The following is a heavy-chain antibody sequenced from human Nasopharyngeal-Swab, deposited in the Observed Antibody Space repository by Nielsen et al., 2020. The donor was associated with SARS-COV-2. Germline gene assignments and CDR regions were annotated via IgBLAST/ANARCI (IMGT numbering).Heavy chain of an antibody. J-gene: IGHJ4*02. CDR2: MTPGGSQK. CDR1: GFSVTNFG. Sequence: GGSLRLSCVASGFSVTNFGIQWVRQTPGKGLEWLALMTPGGSQKFYADSIGGRFTMSRDNSKNSLYLQLNSLRPDDSAVYYCAKGGDFDSWGRGTLVTVSS. D-gene: IGHD3-10*01. V-gene: IGHV3-30*18. CDR3: AKGGDFDS.